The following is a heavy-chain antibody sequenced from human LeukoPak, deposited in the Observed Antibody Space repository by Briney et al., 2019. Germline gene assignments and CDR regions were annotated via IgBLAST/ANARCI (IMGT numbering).Heavy chain of an antibody. CDR3: ARGYCSSTSCYWDSG. D-gene: IGHD2-2*01. V-gene: IGHV1-69*04. Sequence: ASVKVSCKASGGTFSSHAISWVRQAPGQGLEWMGRIIPILGIANYAQKFQGRVTITADKSTSTAYMELSSLRSEDTAVYYCARGYCSSTSCYWDSGWGQGTLVTVSS. CDR2: IIPILGIA. CDR1: GGTFSSHA. J-gene: IGHJ4*02.